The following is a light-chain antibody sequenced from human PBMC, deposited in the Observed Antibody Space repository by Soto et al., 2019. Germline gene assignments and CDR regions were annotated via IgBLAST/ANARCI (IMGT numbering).Light chain of an antibody. J-gene: IGLJ1*01. Sequence: QSALTQPASVSGSPGQSITISCTGTSSDVGGYNYVSWYQQHPGKAPKVMIYEVTNRPSGVSHRFSGSKSGNTASLTISGXXXXXXXXXXCSSYTSSSTLYVFGTGTKVTVL. CDR2: EVT. CDR3: SSYTSSSTLYV. V-gene: IGLV2-14*01. CDR1: SSDVGGYNY.